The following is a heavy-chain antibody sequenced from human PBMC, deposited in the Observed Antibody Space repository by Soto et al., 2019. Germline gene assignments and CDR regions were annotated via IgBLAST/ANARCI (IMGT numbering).Heavy chain of an antibody. CDR3: ARGHINPFTGYFDY. V-gene: IGHV4-34*01. Sequence: SETLSLTCAVYGGSFSGYYWSWIRQPPGKGLEWIGEINHSGSTNYNPPLKSRVTISVDTSKNQFSLKLSSVTAADTAVYYCARGHINPFTGYFDYWGQGTLVTVSS. CDR1: GGSFSGYY. CDR2: INHSGST. D-gene: IGHD2-21*01. J-gene: IGHJ4*02.